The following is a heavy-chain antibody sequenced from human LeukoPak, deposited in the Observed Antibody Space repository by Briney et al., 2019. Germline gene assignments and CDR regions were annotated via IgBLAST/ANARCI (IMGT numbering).Heavy chain of an antibody. CDR3: ANLVQGVVFY. D-gene: IGHD3-10*01. CDR1: GFTFNSHA. V-gene: IGHV3-23*01. J-gene: IGHJ4*02. CDR2: ITSSGGST. Sequence: PGGSLRLSCAASGFTFNSHAMIWVRQAPGRGLEWVSAITSSGGSTYYADSVKGRFTISRDNSKITLYLQMNRLRAEDAAVYYCANLVQGVVFYWGQGTLVTVSS.